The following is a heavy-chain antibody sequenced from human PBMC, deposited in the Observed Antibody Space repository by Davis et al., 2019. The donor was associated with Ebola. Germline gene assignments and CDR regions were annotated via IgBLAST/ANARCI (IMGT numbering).Heavy chain of an antibody. CDR2: SRNEENHYSA. CDR3: ARVSGSLPGY. CDR1: GFAFSAYF. V-gene: IGHV3-72*01. J-gene: IGHJ4*02. Sequence: GGSLRLSCAASGFAFSAYFMDWVRLTPGKGLEWVGLSRNEENHYSAEYAASVRGRFTISRDASQNSLFLQMNSLKTEDTAVYYCARVSGSLPGYWGQGTLVTVSS. D-gene: IGHD3-10*01.